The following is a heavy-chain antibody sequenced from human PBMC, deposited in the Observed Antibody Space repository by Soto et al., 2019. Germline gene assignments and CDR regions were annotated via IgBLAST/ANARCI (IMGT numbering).Heavy chain of an antibody. V-gene: IGHV1-69*06. CDR2: IIPIFGTA. J-gene: IGHJ4*02. Sequence: SVKVSCKASGGTFSSYAISWVRQSPGQGLEWMGGIIPIFGTANYAQKFQGRVTITADKSTSTAYMELSSLRSEDTAVYYCAAPSFFSYKGYFDYWGQGTLVTVSS. CDR1: GGTFSSYA. CDR3: AAPSFFSYKGYFDY. D-gene: IGHD1-1*01.